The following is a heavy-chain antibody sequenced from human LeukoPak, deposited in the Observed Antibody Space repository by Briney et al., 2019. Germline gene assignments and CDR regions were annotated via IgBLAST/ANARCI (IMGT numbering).Heavy chain of an antibody. Sequence: SETLSLTCTVSGGSISSSSYYWGWIRQPPGKGLEWIGRIYYSGSTYYNPSLKSRVTISVDTSKNQFSLKLSSVTAADTAVYYCASWDILTGYGAFDIWGQGTMVTVSS. D-gene: IGHD3-9*01. V-gene: IGHV4-39*01. CDR3: ASWDILTGYGAFDI. J-gene: IGHJ3*02. CDR1: GGSISSSSYY. CDR2: IYYSGST.